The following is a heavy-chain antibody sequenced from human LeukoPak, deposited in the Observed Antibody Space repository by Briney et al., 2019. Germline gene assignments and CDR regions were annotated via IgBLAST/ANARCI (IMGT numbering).Heavy chain of an antibody. J-gene: IGHJ3*02. CDR1: GFTFSSYS. CDR3: ARDKGEYNWNDVYAFDI. D-gene: IGHD1-20*01. V-gene: IGHV3-21*01. Sequence: PGGSLRPSCAASGFTFSSYSMNWVRQAPGKGLEWVSSISSSSSYIYYADSVKGRFTISRDNAKNSLYLQMNSLRAEDTAVYYCARDKGEYNWNDVYAFDIWGQGTMVTVSS. CDR2: ISSSSSYI.